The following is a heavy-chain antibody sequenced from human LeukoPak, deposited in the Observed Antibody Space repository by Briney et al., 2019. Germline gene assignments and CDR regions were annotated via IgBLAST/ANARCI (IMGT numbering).Heavy chain of an antibody. J-gene: IGHJ3*02. CDR2: ISGSGGST. Sequence: GGSLRLSCAASGFTFSSYAMNWVRQAPGKGLEWVSGISGSGGSTYYADSVKGRFTISRDNSKNTLYLQMNSLRAEDTAVCYCAKDRVYDSSGYYSMGAFDIWGQGTMVTVSS. V-gene: IGHV3-23*01. CDR1: GFTFSSYA. D-gene: IGHD3-22*01. CDR3: AKDRVYDSSGYYSMGAFDI.